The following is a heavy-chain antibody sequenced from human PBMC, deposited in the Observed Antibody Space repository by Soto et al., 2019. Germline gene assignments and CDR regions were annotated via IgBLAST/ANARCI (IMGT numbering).Heavy chain of an antibody. CDR3: TRDPNGEYSSSAPNDY. CDR1: GFTFSSYS. V-gene: IGHV3-21*01. Sequence: GGSLRLSCAASGFTFSSYSMNWVRQAPGKGLEWVSSISSSSSYIYYADSVKGRFTISRDNAKNSLYLQMNSLRAEDTAVYYCTRDPNGEYSSSAPNDYWGQGTLVTVSS. CDR2: ISSSSSYI. D-gene: IGHD6-6*01. J-gene: IGHJ4*02.